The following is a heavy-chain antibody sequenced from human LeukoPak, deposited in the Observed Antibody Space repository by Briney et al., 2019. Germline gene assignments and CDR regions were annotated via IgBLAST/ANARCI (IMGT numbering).Heavy chain of an antibody. CDR2: TYYRSKWYS. D-gene: IGHD6-19*01. V-gene: IGHV6-1*01. J-gene: IGHJ4*02. CDR3: ARDLGTSGWHTFDY. Sequence: SQTLSVTCGISGDSVSSNNGAWNWIRQSPSRGLEWLGRTYYRSKWYSDYAASVQGRITINADTSKNQLSLQLYSVTPEDTAVYYCARDLGTSGWHTFDYWGQGTLATVSS. CDR1: GDSVSSNNGA.